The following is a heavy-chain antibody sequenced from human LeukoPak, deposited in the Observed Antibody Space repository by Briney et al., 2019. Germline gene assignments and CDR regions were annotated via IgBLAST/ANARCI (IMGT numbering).Heavy chain of an antibody. V-gene: IGHV4-34*01. D-gene: IGHD1-26*01. CDR3: AKSGGYGLIDY. CDR1: GGSFSGYY. CDR2: IYSSGST. J-gene: IGHJ4*02. Sequence: SETLSLTCAVYGGSFSGYYWSWIRQPPGKGLEWIGRIYSSGSTYYNASLQSRVTISIETSKNQISLRLNSVTAADTAMYYCAKSGGYGLIDYWGQGTLVTVSS.